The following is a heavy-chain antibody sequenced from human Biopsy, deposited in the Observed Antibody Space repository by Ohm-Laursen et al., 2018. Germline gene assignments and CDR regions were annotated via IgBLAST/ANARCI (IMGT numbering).Heavy chain of an antibody. CDR3: ARDRDRRGWFDP. Sequence: ASVKVSCKTSGYTFTSYDIRWVRQAPGQGLEWMGWLNPSSGNTGYAQNFQGRVTMTRDTSINTVYMELNSLRSEDTAVYYCARDRDRRGWFDPWGQGTLVTVSS. CDR2: LNPSSGNT. V-gene: IGHV1-8*01. J-gene: IGHJ5*02. D-gene: IGHD1-14*01. CDR1: GYTFTSYD.